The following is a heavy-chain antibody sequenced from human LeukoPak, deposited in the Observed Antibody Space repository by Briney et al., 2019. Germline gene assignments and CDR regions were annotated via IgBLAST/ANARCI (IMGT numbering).Heavy chain of an antibody. J-gene: IGHJ4*02. Sequence: ASVKVSCKASGFTFTSSAMQWVRQARGQRLEWIGWIVVGSGNTNYAQKFQERVTITRDMSTSTAYMELSSLSSEDTAVYYCAAERSGVLQGCDYWGQGTLVTVSS. CDR2: IVVGSGNT. CDR3: AAERSGVLQGCDY. V-gene: IGHV1-58*02. D-gene: IGHD2/OR15-2a*01. CDR1: GFTFTSSA.